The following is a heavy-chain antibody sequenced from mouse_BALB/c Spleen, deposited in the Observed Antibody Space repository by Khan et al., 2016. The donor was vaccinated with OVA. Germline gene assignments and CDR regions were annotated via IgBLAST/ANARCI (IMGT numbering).Heavy chain of an antibody. V-gene: IGHV1-7*01. CDR3: TRDEIDY. J-gene: IGHJ2*01. Sequence: QVQLKQSGAELAKPGASVKLSCKASGYTFTTNCMHWVKQRPGQGLEWIGYINPTSGYTDYNEKFKDRATLSADKSSSTAYMQLSSLTSEDSAVYSGTRDEIDYWGQGTTLTVSS. CDR2: INPTSGYT. CDR1: GYTFTTNC.